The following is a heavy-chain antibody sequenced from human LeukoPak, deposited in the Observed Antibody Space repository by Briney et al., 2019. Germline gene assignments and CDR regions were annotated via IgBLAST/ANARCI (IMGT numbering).Heavy chain of an antibody. CDR3: ARSNYYDSSGSGYYFDY. CDR1: GYTFTGYY. J-gene: IGHJ4*02. V-gene: IGHV1-2*02. D-gene: IGHD3-22*01. CDR2: INPNSGGT. Sequence: ASVKVSCKASGYTFTGYYMHWVRQAPGQGLEWMGWINPNSGGTNYAQKFQGRVTMTRDTSISTAYMELSRLRSDDTAVYYCARSNYYDSSGSGYYFDYWGQGTLVTVSS.